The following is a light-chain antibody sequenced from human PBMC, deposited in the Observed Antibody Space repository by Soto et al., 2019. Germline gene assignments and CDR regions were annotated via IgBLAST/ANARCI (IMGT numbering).Light chain of an antibody. CDR3: QQYNNWTLT. Sequence: EIVMTQSPATLSVSPGERATLSCSASQSVSSNLAWYQQKPGQAPRLLIYGASIRATGIPARFSGSGSGTEFTLTISSLQSEDFAVSYCQQYNNWTLTFGGGTKVEIK. J-gene: IGKJ4*01. CDR1: QSVSSN. V-gene: IGKV3-15*01. CDR2: GAS.